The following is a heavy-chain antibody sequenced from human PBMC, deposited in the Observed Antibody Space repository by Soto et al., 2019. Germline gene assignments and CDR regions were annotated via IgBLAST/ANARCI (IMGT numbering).Heavy chain of an antibody. J-gene: IGHJ6*03. Sequence: EVQLVESGGGLVKPGGSLRLSCAASGFTFSNAWMSWVRQAPGKGLEWVGRIKSKTDGGTTDYAAPVKGRFTISRDDSKNTLYLQMISLKTEDTAVYYCTTDRHCSGSSCLYYYYYMDVWGKGTTVTVSS. D-gene: IGHD2-15*01. CDR2: IKSKTDGGTT. CDR1: GFTFSNAW. CDR3: TTDRHCSGSSCLYYYYYMDV. V-gene: IGHV3-15*01.